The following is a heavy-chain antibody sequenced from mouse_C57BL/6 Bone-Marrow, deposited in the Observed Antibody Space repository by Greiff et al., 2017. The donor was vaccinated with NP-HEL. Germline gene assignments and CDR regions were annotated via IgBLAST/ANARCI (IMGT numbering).Heavy chain of an antibody. J-gene: IGHJ1*03. V-gene: IGHV3-6*01. Sequence: EVKLQESGPGLVKPSQSLSLTCSVTGYSITSGYYWNWIRQFPGNKLEWMGYISYDGSNNYNPSLKNRISITRDTSKNQFFLKLNSVTTEDTATYYCARDRGGYGYGGGYFDVWGTGTTVTVSS. CDR3: ARDRGGYGYGGGYFDV. CDR1: GYSITSGYY. D-gene: IGHD2-2*01. CDR2: ISYDGSN.